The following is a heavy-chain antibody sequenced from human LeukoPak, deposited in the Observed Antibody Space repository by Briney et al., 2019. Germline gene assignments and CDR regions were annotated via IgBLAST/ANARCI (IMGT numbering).Heavy chain of an antibody. D-gene: IGHD5-18*01. CDR1: GFTFSSYA. CDR3: ARDPTRYSYGTQYFDY. CDR2: IRQDGSEK. V-gene: IGHV3-7*01. J-gene: IGHJ4*02. Sequence: GGSLRLSCAASGFTFSSYAMHWVRQAPGKGLEWVANIRQDGSEKYYVDSMKGRFTISRDNAKNSLFLQMDSLRAEDTAVYFCARDPTRYSYGTQYFDYWGQGTLVTVSS.